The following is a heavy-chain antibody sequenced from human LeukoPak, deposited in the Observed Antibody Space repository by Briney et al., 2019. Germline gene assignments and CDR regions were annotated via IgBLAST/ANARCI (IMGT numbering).Heavy chain of an antibody. CDR3: ARDRANLDI. Sequence: SETLSLTCAVYGGSFSGYYWSWIRQHPGMGLEWIGYIYYSGFTYYNTALKSRVTISMDKSKNQFSLKLRSVNAADTAVYYCARDRANLDIWGQGTMVTVSS. D-gene: IGHD3-10*01. V-gene: IGHV4-31*11. J-gene: IGHJ3*02. CDR1: GGSFSGYY. CDR2: IYYSGFT.